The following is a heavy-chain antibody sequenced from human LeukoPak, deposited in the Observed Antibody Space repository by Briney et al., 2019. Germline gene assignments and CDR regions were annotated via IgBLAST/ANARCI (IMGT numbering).Heavy chain of an antibody. CDR2: IYYSGST. J-gene: IGHJ6*03. Sequence: SETLSLTCTVSGGSISSYYWSWIRQPPGKGLEWIGYIYYSGSTNYNPSLKSRVTISVDTSKNQFSLKLSSVTAADTAVYYCARERSYCSGGSCYSDYYYYMDVWGKGTTATVSS. CDR1: GGSISSYY. V-gene: IGHV4-59*01. D-gene: IGHD2-15*01. CDR3: ARERSYCSGGSCYSDYYYYMDV.